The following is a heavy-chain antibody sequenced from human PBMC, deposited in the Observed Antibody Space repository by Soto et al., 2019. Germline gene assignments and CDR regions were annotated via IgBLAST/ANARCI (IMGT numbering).Heavy chain of an antibody. Sequence: QVQLVQSGAEVKKPGSSVKVSCKASGGTFSSYAISWVRQAPGQGLEWMGGIIPIFGTANYAQKFQGRVTITADESTSTDYMERSSLRSEDTAVYYCARSSPPLMYRGSYLDYWGQGTLVTVSS. J-gene: IGHJ4*02. V-gene: IGHV1-69*12. D-gene: IGHD1-26*01. CDR2: IIPIFGTA. CDR1: GGTFSSYA. CDR3: ARSSPPLMYRGSYLDY.